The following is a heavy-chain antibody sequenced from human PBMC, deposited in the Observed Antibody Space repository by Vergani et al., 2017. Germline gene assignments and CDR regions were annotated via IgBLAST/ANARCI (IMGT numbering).Heavy chain of an antibody. J-gene: IGHJ3*02. CDR3: VKSRTPWGVGSNEEVDAFDS. CDR1: GFTFSSYA. Sequence: VQLVESGGGVVQPGGSLRLSCSASGFTFSSYAMHWVRQAPGKGLEYVSAISGNGGSTYYADSVKGRFTISRDNSKNTLYLQMSSLRAEDTAVYYCVKSRTPWGVGSNEEVDAFDSWGEGTMVTVSS. V-gene: IGHV3-64D*06. D-gene: IGHD2-2*01. CDR2: ISGNGGST.